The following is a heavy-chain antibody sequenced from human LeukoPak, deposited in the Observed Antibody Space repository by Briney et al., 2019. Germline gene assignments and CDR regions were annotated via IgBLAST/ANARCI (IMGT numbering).Heavy chain of an antibody. Sequence: SETLSLTCTVSGGSISSGGYYWSWIRRHPGKGLEWIGYIYYSGSTYYNPSLKSRVTISVDTSKNQFSLKLSSVTTADTAVYYCARGTYYYGSGSYYKSNWFDPWGQGTLVTVSS. CDR1: GGSISSGGYY. CDR2: IYYSGST. J-gene: IGHJ5*02. V-gene: IGHV4-31*03. CDR3: ARGTYYYGSGSYYKSNWFDP. D-gene: IGHD3-10*01.